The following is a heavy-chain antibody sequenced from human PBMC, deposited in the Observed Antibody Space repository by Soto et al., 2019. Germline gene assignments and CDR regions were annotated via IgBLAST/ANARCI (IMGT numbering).Heavy chain of an antibody. Sequence: SETLSLTCTVSGCSISSYYWSWIRQPPGKGLEWIGYIYYSGSTNYNPSLESRDTTSVDTSKNQFSLKPSSVTAADTAVYYCARGIIDYGGNSDEINWFDPWGQGTQVTVSS. D-gene: IGHD4-17*01. V-gene: IGHV4-59*12. CDR2: IYYSGST. J-gene: IGHJ5*02. CDR3: ARGIIDYGGNSDEINWFDP. CDR1: GCSISSYY.